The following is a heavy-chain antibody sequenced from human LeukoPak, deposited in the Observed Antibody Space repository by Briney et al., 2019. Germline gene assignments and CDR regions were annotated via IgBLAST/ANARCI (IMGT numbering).Heavy chain of an antibody. J-gene: IGHJ4*02. Sequence: ASVKVSCKASGYTFTSYSISRVRQAPGQGLEWMGWISANNGDTDYPPKLQDRVTMTTDTYTSTAYMELRSLRSDDTAMYYCARESHETREDYWGQGTLVTVSS. CDR3: ARESHETREDY. V-gene: IGHV1-18*01. D-gene: IGHD1-1*01. CDR1: GYTFTSYS. CDR2: ISANNGDT.